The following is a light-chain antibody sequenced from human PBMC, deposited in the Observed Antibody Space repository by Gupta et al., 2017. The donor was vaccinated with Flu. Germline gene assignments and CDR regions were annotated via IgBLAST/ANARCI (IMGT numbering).Light chain of an antibody. Sequence: DIQLTQSPSSLSASVGDRVTITCQASQDITVYLNWYQQRPGKAPKLLIYDASHLQAGVPSRFSGRGSKTHFTLTISSLQPEDVGLYYCQQYDDLPITFGQGSRLDIK. CDR3: QQYDDLPIT. V-gene: IGKV1-33*01. J-gene: IGKJ5*01. CDR1: QDITVY. CDR2: DAS.